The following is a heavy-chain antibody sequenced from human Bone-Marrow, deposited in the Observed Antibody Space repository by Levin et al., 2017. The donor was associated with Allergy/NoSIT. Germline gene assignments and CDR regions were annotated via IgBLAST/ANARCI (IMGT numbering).Heavy chain of an antibody. V-gene: IGHV3-48*03. D-gene: IGHD1-26*01. J-gene: IGHJ5*02. Sequence: GGSLRLSCAASGFIFSSYEMNWVRQAPGKGLEYLAYISQTGSVTFYAESVGGRFTISRDNAKNSLYLQINNLRVEDTALYYCAKDNMDGASPQDLWGQGTLVTVSS. CDR2: ISQTGSVT. CDR1: GFIFSSYE. CDR3: AKDNMDGASPQDL.